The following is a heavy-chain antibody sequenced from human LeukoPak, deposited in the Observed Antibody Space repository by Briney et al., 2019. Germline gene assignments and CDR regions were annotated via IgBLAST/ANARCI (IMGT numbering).Heavy chain of an antibody. CDR2: ISSSSTTI. Sequence: GGTLRLSCAASGFTFSSYSMMWVRQAPGKGLEWVSYISSSSTTIHYADSVKGRFTISRDNAKNSLYLQMNSLRAEDTAVYYCAELGITMIGGVWGKGTTVTISS. CDR3: AELGITMIGGV. D-gene: IGHD3-10*02. J-gene: IGHJ6*04. CDR1: GFTFSSYS. V-gene: IGHV3-48*04.